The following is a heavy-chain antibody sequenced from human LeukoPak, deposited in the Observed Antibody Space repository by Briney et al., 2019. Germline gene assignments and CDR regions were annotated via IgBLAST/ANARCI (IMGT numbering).Heavy chain of an antibody. CDR1: GYTFTGYY. V-gene: IGHV1-2*02. Sequence: GASVKVSCKASGYTFTGYYMHWVRQAPGQGLEWMGWINPNSGGTNYAQKFQGRVTMTRDMSISTAYMELSRLRSDDTAVYYCARDLHPLVGYGDYEGWFDPWGQGTLVTVSS. D-gene: IGHD4-17*01. J-gene: IGHJ5*02. CDR3: ARDLHPLVGYGDYEGWFDP. CDR2: INPNSGGT.